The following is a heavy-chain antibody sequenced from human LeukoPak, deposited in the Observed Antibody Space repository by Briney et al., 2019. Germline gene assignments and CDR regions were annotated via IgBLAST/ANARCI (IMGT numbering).Heavy chain of an antibody. J-gene: IGHJ4*02. V-gene: IGHV3-23*01. CDR2: ISGSGGST. CDR1: GFTFSSYA. D-gene: IGHD3-10*01. CDR3: AKDVEYYYGSGSYYRDS. Sequence: GGSLRLSCAAFGFTFSSYAMSWVRQAPGKGLEWVSAISGSGGSTYCADSVKGRFTISRDNSKNTLYLQMNSLRAEDTAVYYCAKDVEYYYGSGSYYRDSWGQGTLVTVSS.